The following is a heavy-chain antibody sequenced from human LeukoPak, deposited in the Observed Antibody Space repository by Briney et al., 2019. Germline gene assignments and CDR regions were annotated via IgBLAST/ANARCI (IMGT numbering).Heavy chain of an antibody. CDR2: IEQDGSEK. V-gene: IGHV3-7*01. D-gene: IGHD4-17*01. J-gene: IGHJ4*02. Sequence: TGGSLRLSCAASGFTFSSYWMSWVRQAPGKGLEWVANIEQDGSEKYYVDSVKGRFTISRDNAKNSLYLQMNSLRAEDTAVYYCARDFLISTVTENDYWGQGTLVTVSS. CDR3: ARDFLISTVTENDY. CDR1: GFTFSSYW.